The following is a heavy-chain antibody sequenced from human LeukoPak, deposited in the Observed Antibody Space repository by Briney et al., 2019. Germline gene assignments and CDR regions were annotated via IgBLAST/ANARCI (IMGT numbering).Heavy chain of an antibody. D-gene: IGHD4-11*01. V-gene: IGHV4-30-4*01. CDR1: GGSISSGDYY. Sequence: NLSETLSLTCTVSGGSISSGDYYWSWIRQPPGKGLEWIGYIYYSGSTYYNPSLKGRVTISVDTSKNQFSLKLSSVTAADTAVYYCARVGHDKVNAFDIWGQGTMVTVSS. CDR2: IYYSGST. J-gene: IGHJ3*02. CDR3: ARVGHDKVNAFDI.